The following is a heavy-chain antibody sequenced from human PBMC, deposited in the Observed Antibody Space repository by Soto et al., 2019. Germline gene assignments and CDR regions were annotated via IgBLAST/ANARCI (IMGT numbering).Heavy chain of an antibody. CDR3: ARVWGDGGNTRGMGFDY. V-gene: IGHV1-18*01. Sequence: QLLQSGGEVRKPGASVKVSCKASGYTFTNFGFSWVRQAPGQGLEWMGWISGHDGNTNYAQKFQARVTLTTDTSTRTAYMEMWSLRSDDTAVSYCARVWGDGGNTRGMGFDYWGQGTLVTVSS. D-gene: IGHD1-7*01. CDR1: GYTFTNFG. J-gene: IGHJ4*02. CDR2: ISGHDGNT.